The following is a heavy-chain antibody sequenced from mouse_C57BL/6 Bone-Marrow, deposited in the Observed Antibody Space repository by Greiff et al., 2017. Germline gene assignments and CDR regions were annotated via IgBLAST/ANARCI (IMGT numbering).Heavy chain of an antibody. CDR2: IDPSDSYT. V-gene: IGHV1-59*01. D-gene: IGHD2-12*01. J-gene: IGHJ4*01. CDR3: ARYYSHAMDY. CDR1: GYTFTSYW. Sequence: QVQLQQPGAELVRPGTSVKLSCKASGYTFTSYWMHWVKPRPGQGLEWIGVIDPSDSYTNYNQKFKGKATLTVDTSSSTAYMQLSSLTSEDSAVYYCARYYSHAMDYWGQGTSVTVSS.